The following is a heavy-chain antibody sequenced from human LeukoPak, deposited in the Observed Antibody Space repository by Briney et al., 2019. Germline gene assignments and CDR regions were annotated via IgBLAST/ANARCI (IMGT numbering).Heavy chain of an antibody. J-gene: IGHJ4*02. V-gene: IGHV4-39*01. D-gene: IGHD1-26*01. CDR1: GGSISSSSYY. CDR3: ARHIVGATLDY. CDR2: IYYSGST. Sequence: PSETLSLTCTVSGGSISSSSYYWGWIRQPPGKGLEWIGSIYYSGSTYYNPSLKSRVTISVDTSKNQFSPKLSSVTAADTAVYYCARHIVGATLDYWGQGTLVTVPS.